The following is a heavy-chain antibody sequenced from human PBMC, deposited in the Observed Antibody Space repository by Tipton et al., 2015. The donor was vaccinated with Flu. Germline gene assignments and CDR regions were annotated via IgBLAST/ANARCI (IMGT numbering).Heavy chain of an antibody. CDR2: IYPSGTT. CDR1: SGSIRSTNYF. Sequence: TLSLTCTVSSGSIRSTNYFCAWIRQPPGKGLELIGSIYPSGTTYYNPSLKSRVTISVDTSKSRFSLKLRSVTAADTAVYYCARLTYYDVDLKNFYFEYWGQGTLVTVAS. CDR3: ARLTYYDVDLKNFYFEY. D-gene: IGHD3-10*02. J-gene: IGHJ4*02. V-gene: IGHV4-39*01.